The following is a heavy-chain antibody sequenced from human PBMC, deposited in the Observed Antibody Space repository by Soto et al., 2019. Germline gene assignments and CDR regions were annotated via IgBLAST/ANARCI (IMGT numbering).Heavy chain of an antibody. CDR3: ARVHVLVVTAIDNWFDP. CDR1: GYTLTSYA. V-gene: IGHV1-3*01. J-gene: IGHJ5*02. CDR2: INAGNGNT. D-gene: IGHD2-21*02. Sequence: ASVKVSCKASGYTLTSYAMHWVRQAPGQRLEWMGWINAGNGNTKYSQKFQGRVTITRDTSARTAYMELSRLRSEDTAVYYCARVHVLVVTAIDNWFDPWRQGSLVTVTS.